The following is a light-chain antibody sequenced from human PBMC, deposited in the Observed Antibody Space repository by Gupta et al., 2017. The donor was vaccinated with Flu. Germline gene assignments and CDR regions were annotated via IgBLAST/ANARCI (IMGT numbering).Light chain of an antibody. CDR1: SSDVGGYNY. CDR3: TEYASSNKLV. J-gene: IGLJ3*02. V-gene: IGLV2-8*01. Sequence: QSALTQPPSASRSPAQSGTISCTGTSSDVGGYNYVSWYQQHPGKAPKLMIYEISKRPAGVTGGFSASEAAKTASTTLSGHEEEDDAYYYCTEYASSNKLVFGGGTKLTVL. CDR2: EIS.